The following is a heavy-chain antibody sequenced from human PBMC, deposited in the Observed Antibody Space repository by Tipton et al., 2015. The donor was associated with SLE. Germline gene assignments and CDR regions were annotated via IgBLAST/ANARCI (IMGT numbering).Heavy chain of an antibody. D-gene: IGHD6-13*01. J-gene: IGHJ3*02. CDR3: AKPYSSSWYADAFDI. V-gene: IGHV3-30*02. Sequence: GSLRLSCAASGFTFSSYGMHWVRQAPGKGLEWVAFIRYDGSNKYYADSVKGRFTISRDNSKNTLYLQMNSLRAEDTAVYYCAKPYSSSWYADAFDIWGQGTMVTVSA. CDR1: GFTFSSYG. CDR2: IRYDGSNK.